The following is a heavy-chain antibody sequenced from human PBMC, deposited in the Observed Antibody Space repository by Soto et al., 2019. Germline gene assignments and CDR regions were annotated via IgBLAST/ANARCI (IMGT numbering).Heavy chain of an antibody. V-gene: IGHV3-33*01. CDR1: GFTFSSYG. J-gene: IGHJ6*02. CDR2: IWYDGSNK. CDR3: ARDAGLGVNYYYCGMDV. D-gene: IGHD3-10*01. Sequence: QVQLVESGGGVVQPGRSLRLSCAASGFTFSSYGMHWVRQAPGKGLEWVAVIWYDGSNKYYADSVKGRFTISRDNSKNTLYLQMNSLRAEDTAVYYCARDAGLGVNYYYCGMDVWGQGTTVTVSS.